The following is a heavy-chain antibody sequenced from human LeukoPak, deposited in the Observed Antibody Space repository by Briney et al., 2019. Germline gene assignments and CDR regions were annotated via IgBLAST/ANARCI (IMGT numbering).Heavy chain of an antibody. D-gene: IGHD6-6*01. J-gene: IGHJ4*02. V-gene: IGHV4-59*11. Sequence: SETLSLTCTVSGGSISSHYWSWIRQPPGKGLEWIGYIYYSGSTNCNPSLKSRVTISVDTSKNQFSLKLSSVTAADTAVYYCARAGSFGAAREYDYWGQGTLVTVSS. CDR1: GGSISSHY. CDR2: IYYSGST. CDR3: ARAGSFGAAREYDY.